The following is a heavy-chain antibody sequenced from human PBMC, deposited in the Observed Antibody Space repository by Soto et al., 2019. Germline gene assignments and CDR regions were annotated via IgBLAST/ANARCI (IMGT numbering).Heavy chain of an antibody. Sequence: PVGSLILSCSASGFTFNGYAMHWVRAAPGKGLEWVAVISYDGSNKYYADSVKGRFTISRDNSKNTLYLQMNSPRAEDTAVYYCARDSGVAARPWYYFDYWGQGTLVTVSS. V-gene: IGHV3-30-3*01. J-gene: IGHJ4*02. D-gene: IGHD6-6*01. CDR2: ISYDGSNK. CDR1: GFTFNGYA. CDR3: ARDSGVAARPWYYFDY.